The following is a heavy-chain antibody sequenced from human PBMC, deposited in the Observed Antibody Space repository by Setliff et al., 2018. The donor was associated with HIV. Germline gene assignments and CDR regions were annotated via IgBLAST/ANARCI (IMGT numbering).Heavy chain of an antibody. CDR1: GGSISNNY. CDR2: IYYSGTT. J-gene: IGHJ5*02. Sequence: SETLSLTCNVSGGSISNNYWSWIRQPPGKGLEWIGYIYYSGTTNYNPSLKSRVTMSVDTSKNQFSLKLNSVTALDTAVYYCARSFAPRDSNGWYRFDPWGQGTLVTVSS. V-gene: IGHV4-59*08. CDR3: ARSFAPRDSNGWYRFDP. D-gene: IGHD6-19*01.